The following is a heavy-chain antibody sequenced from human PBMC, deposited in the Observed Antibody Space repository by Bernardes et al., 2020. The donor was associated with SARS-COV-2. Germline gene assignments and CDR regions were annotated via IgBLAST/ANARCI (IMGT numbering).Heavy chain of an antibody. CDR2: IHHSGST. J-gene: IGHJ1*01. Sequence: SETLSLTCAVSGGSLSGYYWSWIRQPPGMGLEWIGEIHHSGSTNYNPSLKSRVTISVDTSKNQFSLRLSSVTAADTAVYYCARSDYAPGTDYKPLKGFQYWGQGALGTVSS. D-gene: IGHD3-10*01. CDR1: GGSLSGYY. V-gene: IGHV4-34*01. CDR3: ARSDYAPGTDYKPLKGFQY.